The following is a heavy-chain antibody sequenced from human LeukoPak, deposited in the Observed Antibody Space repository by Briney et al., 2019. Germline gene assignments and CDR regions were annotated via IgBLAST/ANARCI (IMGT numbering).Heavy chain of an antibody. J-gene: IGHJ5*02. CDR1: ELTFISYT. V-gene: IGHV3-21*01. CDR2: ISSSSSYI. CDR3: ARGLGYCSGGSCYVERGGFDP. D-gene: IGHD2-15*01. Sequence: PGGPLKLSGPPSELTFISYTLNWFPQPPGKGLNWVYSISSSSSYIYYADSVKGRFTISRDNAKNSLYLQMNSLRAEDTAVYYCARGLGYCSGGSCYVERGGFDPWGQGTLVTVSS.